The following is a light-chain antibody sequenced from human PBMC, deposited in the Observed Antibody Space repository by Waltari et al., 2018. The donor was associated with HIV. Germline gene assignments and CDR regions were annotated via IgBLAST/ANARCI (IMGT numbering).Light chain of an antibody. V-gene: IGLV2-8*01. CDR1: SSDVAGSNY. CDR2: EVT. CDR3: SEYAGSRGL. Sequence: QSALTQPPSASGSPGPSVTISCTGTSSDVAGSNYVTCYQQHPGQDPKLLIYEVTERPAGVSSRCSGSKSGYTAALTVSGLQAEDEADYYCSEYAGSRGLFGGGTKLTV. J-gene: IGLJ2*01.